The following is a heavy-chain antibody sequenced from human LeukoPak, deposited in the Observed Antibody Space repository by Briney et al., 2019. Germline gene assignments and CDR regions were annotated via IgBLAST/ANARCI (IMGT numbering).Heavy chain of an antibody. V-gene: IGHV4-59*01. CDR1: GGSISSYY. J-gene: IGHJ6*03. CDR3: ARDRMGFYYYYMDV. Sequence: SETLSLTCTVSGGSISSYYWSWIRQPPGKGLAWIGYIYYSGSTNYNPSLKSRVTISVDTSKNQFSLKLSSVTAADTAVYYCARDRMGFYYYYMDVWGKGTTVTVSS. D-gene: IGHD1-26*01. CDR2: IYYSGST.